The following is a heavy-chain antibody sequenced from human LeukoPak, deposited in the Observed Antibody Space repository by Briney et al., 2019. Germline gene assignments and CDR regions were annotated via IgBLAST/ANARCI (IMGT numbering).Heavy chain of an antibody. J-gene: IGHJ6*02. CDR1: GGSISSSSYC. CDR3: ARDLLGTTHDHYYYYGMDV. V-gene: IGHV4-39*07. Sequence: SETLSLTCTVSGGSISSSSYCWGWIRQPPGKGLEWIGSIYYSGSTYYNPSLKSRVTISVDTSKNQFSLKLSSVTAADTAVYYCARDLLGTTHDHYYYYGMDVWGQGTTVTVSS. D-gene: IGHD1-7*01. CDR2: IYYSGST.